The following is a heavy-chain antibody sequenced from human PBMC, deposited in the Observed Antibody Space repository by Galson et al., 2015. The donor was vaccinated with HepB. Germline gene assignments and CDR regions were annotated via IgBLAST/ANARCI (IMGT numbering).Heavy chain of an antibody. CDR3: ARAGHSNRYCSGGSCYPHDY. V-gene: IGHV1-18*04. CDR1: GYTFTSYG. J-gene: IGHJ4*02. CDR2: ISAYNGNT. D-gene: IGHD2-15*01. Sequence: SVKVSCKASGYTFTSYGISWVRQAPGQGLEWMGWISAYNGNTNYAQKLQGRVTMTIDTSTSTAYMELRSLRSDDTAVYYCARAGHSNRYCSGGSCYPHDYWSQGTLVTVSS.